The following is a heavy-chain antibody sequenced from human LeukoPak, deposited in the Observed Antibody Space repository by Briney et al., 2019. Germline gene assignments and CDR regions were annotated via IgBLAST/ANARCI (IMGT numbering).Heavy chain of an antibody. CDR3: ARAAMVREYTIVDYYYGMDV. CDR2: INHSGST. D-gene: IGHD3-10*01. J-gene: IGHJ6*02. Sequence: SETLSLTCAVYGGSFSGYYWSWIRQPPGKGLEWIGEINHSGSTNYNPSLKSRVTISVDTSKNQFSLKLSSVTAADTAVYYCARAAMVREYTIVDYYYGMDVWGQGTTVTVSS. CDR1: GGSFSGYY. V-gene: IGHV4-34*01.